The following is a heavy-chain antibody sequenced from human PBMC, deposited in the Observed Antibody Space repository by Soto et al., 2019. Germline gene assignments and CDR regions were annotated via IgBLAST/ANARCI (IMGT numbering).Heavy chain of an antibody. CDR3: ARSAITLFGVVSIPPHYYSEMDV. Sequence: QVQLVQSGAEVKKPGSSVKVSGKASGGTFNRYAISWVRQAPGQGLKWMGGIIPIFGIGNDAQRFQGRVTITADESTGTAYMELSSLRSEDTGVYYCARSAITLFGVVSIPPHYYSEMDVWGQGTTVTVSS. D-gene: IGHD3-3*01. CDR1: GGTFNRYA. J-gene: IGHJ6*02. V-gene: IGHV1-69*01. CDR2: IIPIFGIG.